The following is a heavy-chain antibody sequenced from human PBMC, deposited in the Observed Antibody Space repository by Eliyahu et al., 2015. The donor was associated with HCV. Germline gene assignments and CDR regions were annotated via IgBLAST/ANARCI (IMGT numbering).Heavy chain of an antibody. V-gene: IGHV1-3*01. CDR3: ARGYSSGWVPFDY. Sequence: QVQLVQSGAEVKKPGASVKVSCXASGYTFTSYAMHWVRQAPGQRLEXMGWXNAGNGNTKYSQKFQGRVTITRDTSASTAYMELSSLRSEDTAVYYCARGYSSGWVPFDYWGQGTLVTVSS. D-gene: IGHD6-19*01. CDR1: GYTFTSYA. CDR2: XNAGNGNT. J-gene: IGHJ4*02.